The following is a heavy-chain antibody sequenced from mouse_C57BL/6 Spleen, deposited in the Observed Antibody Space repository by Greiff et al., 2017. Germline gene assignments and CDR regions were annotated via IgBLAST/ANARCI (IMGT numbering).Heavy chain of an antibody. V-gene: IGHV3-6*01. CDR2: ISYDGSN. CDR3: ARSNSNYALYYFDY. Sequence: ESGPGLVKPSQSLSLTCSVTGYSITSGYYWNWIRQFPGNKLEWMGYISYDGSNNYNPSLKNRISITRDTSKNQFFLKLNSVTTEDTATYYCARSNSNYALYYFDYWGQGTTLTVSS. D-gene: IGHD2-5*01. CDR1: GYSITSGYY. J-gene: IGHJ2*01.